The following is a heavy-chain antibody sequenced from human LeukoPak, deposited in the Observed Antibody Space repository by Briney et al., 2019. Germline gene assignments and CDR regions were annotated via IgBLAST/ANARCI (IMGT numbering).Heavy chain of an antibody. D-gene: IGHD2-2*01. V-gene: IGHV4-39*07. Sequence: SETLSLTCTVSGSSISSSSYYWGWIRQPPGKGLEWIGSIYYSGSTYYNPSLKSRVTISVDTSKNQFSLKLSSVTAADTAVYYCARYHLLTGRDDAFDIWGQGTMVTVSS. CDR3: ARYHLLTGRDDAFDI. J-gene: IGHJ3*02. CDR1: GSSISSSSYY. CDR2: IYYSGST.